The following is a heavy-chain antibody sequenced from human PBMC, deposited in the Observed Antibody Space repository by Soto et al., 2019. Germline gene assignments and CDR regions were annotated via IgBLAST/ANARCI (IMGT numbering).Heavy chain of an antibody. V-gene: IGHV1-18*01. CDR2: ISGYNGNT. Sequence: QVQLVQSRGEVKKPGASVKVSCKTSGYSFTTYGISWVRQAPGQGLEWMGWISGYNGNTNYAQNLQGRVTMTTDTSXGTAYMEQRSLRSDDTAVYYWAREGPAPYYYYGMDVWGQGSTVTVSS. CDR1: GYSFTTYG. J-gene: IGHJ6*02. CDR3: AREGPAPYYYYGMDV.